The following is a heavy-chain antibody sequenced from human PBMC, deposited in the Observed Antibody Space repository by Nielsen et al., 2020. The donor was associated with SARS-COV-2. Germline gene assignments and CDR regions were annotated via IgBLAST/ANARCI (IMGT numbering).Heavy chain of an antibody. CDR2: IIPIFDTA. J-gene: IGHJ4*02. V-gene: IGHV1-69*13. D-gene: IGHD3-16*01. CDR3: ASLRGGDFDF. CDR1: GGTFNSYA. Sequence: PVQVSCKASGGTFNSYAISWVRQAPGQGLEWMGGIIPIFDTANYAQKFQGRVTITADEFTTTAFMELSSLSSEDTAVYYCASLRGGDFDFWGQGTLVTVSS.